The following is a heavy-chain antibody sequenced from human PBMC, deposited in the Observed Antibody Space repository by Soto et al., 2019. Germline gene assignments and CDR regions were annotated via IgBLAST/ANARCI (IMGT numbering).Heavy chain of an antibody. CDR1: GYTFTSYG. J-gene: IGHJ4*02. Sequence: ASVKVSCKASGYTFTSYGISWVRQAPGQGLEWMGWISAYNGNTNYAQKLQGRVTMTTDTSTSTAYMELRSLRSDDTAVYYCARVLTLSLLRFLEWLSPLDYWGQGTLVTVSS. CDR2: ISAYNGNT. D-gene: IGHD3-3*01. V-gene: IGHV1-18*01. CDR3: ARVLTLSLLRFLEWLSPLDY.